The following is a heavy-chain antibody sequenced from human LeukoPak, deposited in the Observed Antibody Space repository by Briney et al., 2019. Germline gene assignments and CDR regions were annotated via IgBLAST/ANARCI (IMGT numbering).Heavy chain of an antibody. CDR3: AREPNGSWRFGWFDP. J-gene: IGHJ5*02. Sequence: SETLSLTCTVSGGSISSGDYYWSWVRQLPGNRLEYIGYIYYTGSTYYSPSLKRRVTISIDTSKNQFSLRLSSVTAADTAVYYCAREPNGSWRFGWFDPWGQGTLVTVSS. CDR1: GGSISSGDYY. V-gene: IGHV4-31*03. D-gene: IGHD6-13*01. CDR2: IYYTGST.